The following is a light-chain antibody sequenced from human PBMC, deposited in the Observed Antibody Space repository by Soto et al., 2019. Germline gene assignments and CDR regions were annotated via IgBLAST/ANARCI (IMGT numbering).Light chain of an antibody. J-gene: IGLJ2*01. CDR2: YDD. CDR3: AAWDDSLSGLV. CDR1: SSNIGNNA. V-gene: IGLV1-36*01. Sequence: QSVLTQPPSVSEAPRQRVTISCSGSSSNIGNNAVNWYQQLPGKAPKLLIYYDDLLPSGGSDRFSGSKSGTSASLAIIGLQSEDEADYYCAAWDDSLSGLVFGGGTKLPVL.